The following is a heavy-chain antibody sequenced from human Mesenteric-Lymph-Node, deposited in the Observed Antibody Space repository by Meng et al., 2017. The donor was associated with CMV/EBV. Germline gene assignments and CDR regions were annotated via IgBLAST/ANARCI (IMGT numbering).Heavy chain of an antibody. Sequence: GGSLRLSCAASGFTFSSYWMHWVRQGPGKGLVWVSGINSDGRSANYGDSVKGRFTISRDNAKNTLYLQMKSLRAEDTAVYYCARGASNAMDVWGQGTTVTVSS. V-gene: IGHV3-74*01. J-gene: IGHJ6*02. D-gene: IGHD4-11*01. CDR1: GFTFSSYW. CDR3: ARGASNAMDV. CDR2: INSDGRSA.